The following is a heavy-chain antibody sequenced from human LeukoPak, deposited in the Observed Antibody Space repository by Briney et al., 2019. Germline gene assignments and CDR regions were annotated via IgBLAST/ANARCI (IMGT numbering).Heavy chain of an antibody. CDR2: IRSKAYGGTT. CDR3: TRELSSVGATSDLGY. CDR1: GFTFGDYA. J-gene: IGHJ4*02. V-gene: IGHV3-49*04. Sequence: PGRSLRLSCTASGFTFGDYAMSWVRQAPGKGLEWVGFIRSKAYGGTTEYAASVKGRFTISRDDSKSIAYLQMNSLKTEDTAVYYCTRELSSVGATSDLGYWGQGTLVTVSS. D-gene: IGHD1-26*01.